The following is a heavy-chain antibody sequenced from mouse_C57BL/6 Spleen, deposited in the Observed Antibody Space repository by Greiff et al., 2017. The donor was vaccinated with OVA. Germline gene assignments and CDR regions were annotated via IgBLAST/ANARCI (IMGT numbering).Heavy chain of an antibody. D-gene: IGHD1-1*01. CDR3: ARAYYGSSYNFDY. V-gene: IGHV1-64*01. CDR1: GYTFTSYW. Sequence: VQLQQPGAELVKPGASVKLSCKASGYTFTSYWMHWVKQRPGQGLEWIGMIHPNSGSTNYNEKFKSKATLTVDKSSSTAYMQLSSLTSEDSAVYYCARAYYGSSYNFDYGGQGTTLTVSS. CDR2: IHPNSGST. J-gene: IGHJ2*01.